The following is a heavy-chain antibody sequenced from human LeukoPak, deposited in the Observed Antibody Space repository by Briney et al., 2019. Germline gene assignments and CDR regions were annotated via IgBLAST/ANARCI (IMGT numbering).Heavy chain of an antibody. CDR1: GGSIGSYY. V-gene: IGHV4-59*01. Sequence: SETLSLTCTVSGGSIGSYYWSWIRQPPGKGLEWIGYIYNSGNSNYNPSLKSRVTISVDASKNQFSLKLSSVTAADTAVYYCARDGYSGSDALWGQGTLVTVSS. D-gene: IGHD5-12*01. CDR2: IYNSGNS. J-gene: IGHJ4*02. CDR3: ARDGYSGSDAL.